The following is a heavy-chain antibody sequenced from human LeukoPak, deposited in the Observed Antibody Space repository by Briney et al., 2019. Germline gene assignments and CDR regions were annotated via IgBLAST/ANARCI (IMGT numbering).Heavy chain of an antibody. V-gene: IGHV3-74*01. D-gene: IGHD6-19*01. J-gene: IGHJ4*02. CDR2: INSDGSST. Sequence: GGSLRLSCAASGFTFSSYWIHWARQGPGKGLVWVSRINSDGSSTSYADSVKGRFTISRDNAKNTLYLQMNSLRAEDTAVYYCVRGVVAGNFDYWGQGTLVTVSS. CDR1: GFTFSSYW. CDR3: VRGVVAGNFDY.